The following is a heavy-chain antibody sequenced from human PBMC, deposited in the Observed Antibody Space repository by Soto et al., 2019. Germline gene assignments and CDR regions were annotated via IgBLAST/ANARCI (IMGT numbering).Heavy chain of an antibody. CDR1: GGTFSSRA. CDR3: ANSRGGTFLGYHGMDI. J-gene: IGHJ6*02. Sequence: QVQLVQSGPEVKNTGTSVKVSCKASGGTFSSRAISWVRQAPGQGLEWMGGIIPVFGRVNYAEKFQDRVTITADESTGTVYMELSSLRSEYTALYYCANSRGGTFLGYHGMDIWGQGTTVSVSS. D-gene: IGHD3-16*01. V-gene: IGHV1-69*01. CDR2: IIPVFGRV.